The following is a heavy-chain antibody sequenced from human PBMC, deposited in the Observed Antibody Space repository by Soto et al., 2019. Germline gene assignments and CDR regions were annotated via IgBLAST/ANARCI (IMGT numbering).Heavy chain of an antibody. CDR2: IDPSDSYT. J-gene: IGHJ6*02. CDR3: ARLTWGFVVVPAAIVNDYYYGMDV. Sequence: PGESLKISCKGSGYSFTSYWISWVRQMPGKGLEWMGRIDPSDSYTNYSPSFQGHVTISADKSISTAYLQWSSLKASDTAMYYCARLTWGFVVVPAAIVNDYYYGMDVWGQGTTVTVSS. CDR1: GYSFTSYW. V-gene: IGHV5-10-1*01. D-gene: IGHD2-2*02.